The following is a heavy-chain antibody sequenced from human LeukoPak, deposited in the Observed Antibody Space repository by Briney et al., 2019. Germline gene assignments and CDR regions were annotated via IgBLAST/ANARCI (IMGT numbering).Heavy chain of an antibody. D-gene: IGHD6-19*01. CDR2: IWYDGSTK. Sequence: GGSLRLSCVASGFTFSNYAMSWVRQAPGKGLEWVAVIWYDGSTKYYADSVKGRFTISRDNSKNALFLQMNSLRAEDTAVYYCASLRRDSSGWYYFDYWGQGTLVTVSS. CDR1: GFTFSNYA. J-gene: IGHJ4*02. V-gene: IGHV3-33*08. CDR3: ASLRRDSSGWYYFDY.